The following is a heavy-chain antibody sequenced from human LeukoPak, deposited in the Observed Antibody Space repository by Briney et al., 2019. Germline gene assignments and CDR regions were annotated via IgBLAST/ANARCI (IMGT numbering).Heavy chain of an antibody. CDR1: GGSFSGYY. Sequence: SETLSLTCAVYGGSFSGYYWSWIRQPPGKGREWIGEINHSGSTNYNPSLKSRVTISVDTPKNQFSLKLRSVTAADTAVYYCARGTHIAARRGPLFDYWGQRTLVTVSS. CDR2: INHSGST. CDR3: ARGTHIAARRGPLFDY. V-gene: IGHV4-34*01. J-gene: IGHJ4*02. D-gene: IGHD6-6*01.